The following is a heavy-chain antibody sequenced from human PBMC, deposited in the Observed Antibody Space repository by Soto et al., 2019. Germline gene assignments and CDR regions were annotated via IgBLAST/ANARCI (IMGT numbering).Heavy chain of an antibody. Sequence: EVQLVESGGGLVQPGGSLRLSCAASGFTVSSNYITWVRQAPGKGLEYVSAISSNGGSTYYANSVKGRFTISRDNSKNTLYLQMGSLRAEDMAVYYCARGFGWLDYWGPGTLVSVSS. J-gene: IGHJ4*02. D-gene: IGHD6-19*01. CDR1: GFTVSSNY. CDR3: ARGFGWLDY. CDR2: ISSNGGST. V-gene: IGHV3-64*01.